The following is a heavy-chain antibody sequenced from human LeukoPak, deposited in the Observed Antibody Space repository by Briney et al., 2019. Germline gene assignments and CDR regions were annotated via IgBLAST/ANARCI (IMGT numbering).Heavy chain of an antibody. V-gene: IGHV3-9*01. CDR3: AKEDHFAS. CDR1: GFTFDDYT. CDR2: ITWNSGSI. Sequence: TGGSLRRSCAASGFTFDDYTMHWVRQAPGKGLEWVSGITWNSGSIGYADSVRGRFTISRDNAKNSLYLEMNSLRAEDTALYYCAKEDHFASWGQGTLVTVSS. J-gene: IGHJ4*02.